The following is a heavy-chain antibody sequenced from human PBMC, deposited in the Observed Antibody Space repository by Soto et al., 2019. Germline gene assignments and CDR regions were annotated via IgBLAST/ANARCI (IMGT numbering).Heavy chain of an antibody. J-gene: IGHJ4*02. CDR1: GGSISSGDYY. CDR2: IYYSGST. CDR3: ARLYSSSWSQDY. D-gene: IGHD6-13*01. Sequence: QVQLQESGPGLVKPSQTLSLTCTVSGGSISSGDYYWGWIRQPPGKGLEWIGYIYYSGSTYYNPALKSRVTISLDTSKNQFSLKLTSVTAADTAVYYGARLYSSSWSQDYWGQGTLVTVSS. V-gene: IGHV4-30-4*01.